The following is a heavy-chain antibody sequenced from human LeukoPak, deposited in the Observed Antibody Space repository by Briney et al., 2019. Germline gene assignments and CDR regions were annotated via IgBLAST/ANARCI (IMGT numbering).Heavy chain of an antibody. J-gene: IGHJ3*02. D-gene: IGHD2-15*01. V-gene: IGHV3-48*04. CDR1: GFTFSSYS. CDR3: ATFGRQGSDAFDI. CDR2: ISSSSSTI. Sequence: GGSLRLSCAASGFTFSSYSMNWVRQAPGKGLEWVSYISSSSSTIYYADSVKGRFTISRDNAKNSLYLQMNSLRAEDTAVYYCATFGRQGSDAFDIWGQGTMVTVSS.